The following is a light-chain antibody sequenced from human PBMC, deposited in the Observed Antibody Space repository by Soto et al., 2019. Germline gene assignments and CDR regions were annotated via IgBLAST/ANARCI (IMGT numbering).Light chain of an antibody. J-gene: IGKJ2*01. V-gene: IGKV3-15*01. CDR2: RAS. CDR1: QHVSSN. Sequence: EIVMTQSPATLSVSPGGSATLSCRSSQHVSSNFAWYRQKPGQAPTLLIYRASTMATGIPASVSGSGSGTEFTLTISSLQSEDFAVYYCQQYNNWPYTFGQGTKLEIK. CDR3: QQYNNWPYT.